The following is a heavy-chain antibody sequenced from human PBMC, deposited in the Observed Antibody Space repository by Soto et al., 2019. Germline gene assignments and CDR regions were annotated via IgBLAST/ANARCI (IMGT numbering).Heavy chain of an antibody. CDR1: GGSISSYY. CDR2: IYYSGST. V-gene: IGHV4-59*08. D-gene: IGHD6-6*01. CDR3: ARQVRWSSSSAYFDY. Sequence: ASETLSLTCTVSGGSISSYYWSWIRQHPGKGLEWIGYIYYSGSTNYNPSLKSRVTISVDTSKNQFSLKLSSVTAADTAVYYCARQVRWSSSSAYFDYWGQGTLVTVSS. J-gene: IGHJ4*02.